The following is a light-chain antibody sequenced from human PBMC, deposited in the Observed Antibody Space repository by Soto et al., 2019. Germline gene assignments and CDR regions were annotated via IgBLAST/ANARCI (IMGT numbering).Light chain of an antibody. J-gene: IGLJ1*01. CDR2: GVS. Sequence: QSALTQPASVSGSPGQSITISCTGTSSDVGGYNYVSWYQQHPGKATKLMISGVSNRPSGVSNRFSGSKSGNTASLTISGLQTEDEADYYCISYTTSVTYVFGTGTKVTVL. V-gene: IGLV2-14*01. CDR3: ISYTTSVTYV. CDR1: SSDVGGYNY.